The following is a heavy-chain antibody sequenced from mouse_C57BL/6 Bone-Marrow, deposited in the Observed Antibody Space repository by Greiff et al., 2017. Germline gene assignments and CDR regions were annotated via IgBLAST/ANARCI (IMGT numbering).Heavy chain of an antibody. V-gene: IGHV7-3*02. CDR2: LSNKANGYTT. CDR1: GFTFTDYY. D-gene: IGHD2-12*01. J-gene: IGHJ4*01. Sequence: EVTLVESGGGLVQPGGSLRLSCATSGFTFTDYYMSWVRQPPGKALEWLGFLSNKANGYTTEYSVSVKGKFTISRDNSQSILYLQLNTLRAEDSATYYCARRYNYAMYYWDQGTSVTVTS. CDR3: ARRYNYAMYY.